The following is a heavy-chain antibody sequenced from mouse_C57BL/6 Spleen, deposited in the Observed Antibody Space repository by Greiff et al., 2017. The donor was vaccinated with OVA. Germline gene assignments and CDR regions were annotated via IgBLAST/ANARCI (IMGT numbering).Heavy chain of an antibody. J-gene: IGHJ1*03. D-gene: IGHD2-4*01. V-gene: IGHV5-16*01. CDR2: INYDGSST. CDR3: ARYDYDVRYFDV. Sequence: EVKLMESEGGLVQPGSSMKLSCTASGFTFSDYYMAWVRQVPEKGLEWVANINYDGSSTYYLDSLKSRFIISRDNAKNILYLQMSSLKSEDTATYYCARYDYDVRYFDVWGTGTTVTVSS. CDR1: GFTFSDYY.